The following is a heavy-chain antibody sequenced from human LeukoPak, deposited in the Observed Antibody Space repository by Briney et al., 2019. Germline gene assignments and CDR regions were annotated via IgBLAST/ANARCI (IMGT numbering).Heavy chain of an antibody. D-gene: IGHD1-26*01. CDR3: AKDRRGGSYYAATLDI. CDR1: GFTFSSYA. V-gene: IGHV3-23*01. J-gene: IGHJ3*02. Sequence: GGSLRLSCAASGFTFSSYAMSWVRQAPGKGLEWVSAISGSGGSTYYADSVKGRFTISRDNSKNTLYVQMNSLRVEDTAVYYCAKDRRGGSYYAATLDIWGQGTMVTVSS. CDR2: ISGSGGST.